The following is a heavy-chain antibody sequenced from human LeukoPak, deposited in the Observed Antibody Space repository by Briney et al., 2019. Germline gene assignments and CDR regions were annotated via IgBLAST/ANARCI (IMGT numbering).Heavy chain of an antibody. V-gene: IGHV4-39*01. J-gene: IGHJ4*02. Sequence: SETLSLTCTVSGGSISSSSYSWGWIRQPPGKGLEWIGSIYYSGSTYYNPSLKSRFTISVDTSKNQFSLKLSSVTAADTAVYYCARRITIFGVIKKTYYFDYWGQGTLVTVSS. CDR3: ARRITIFGVIKKTYYFDY. D-gene: IGHD3-3*01. CDR2: IYYSGST. CDR1: GGSISSSSYS.